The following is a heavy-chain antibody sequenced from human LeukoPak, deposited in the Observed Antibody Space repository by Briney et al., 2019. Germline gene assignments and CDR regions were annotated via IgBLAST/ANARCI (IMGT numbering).Heavy chain of an antibody. V-gene: IGHV4-59*01. CDR3: ARGKTYCDISKDAFDI. J-gene: IGHJ3*02. CDR1: YGSISSGY. Sequence: SETLSLTCTVSYGSISSGYWSWIRHPPGKGLEWIGYIYHSGSTNYNPSLKSRVTISIDTSKKHFSLKLSSETAADTAVYYCARGKTYCDISKDAFDIWGQGTMVTVSS. D-gene: IGHD3-22*01. CDR2: IYHSGST.